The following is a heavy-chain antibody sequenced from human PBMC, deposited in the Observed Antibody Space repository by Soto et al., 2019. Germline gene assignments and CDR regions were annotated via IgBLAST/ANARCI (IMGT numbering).Heavy chain of an antibody. J-gene: IGHJ4*02. D-gene: IGHD6-19*01. CDR1: GFTFRNHW. CDR2: INSDGSTT. Sequence: GGSLRLSCAASGFTFRNHWMHWVRQAPGKGLVWVSRINSDGSTTTYADSVKGRFTISRDNAKSTLYLQLNSLRAEDTALYYCARGYSSGPDYWGQGTLVTVSS. V-gene: IGHV3-74*01. CDR3: ARGYSSGPDY.